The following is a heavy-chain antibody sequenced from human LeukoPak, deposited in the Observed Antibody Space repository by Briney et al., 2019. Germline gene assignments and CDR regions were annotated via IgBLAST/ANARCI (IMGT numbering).Heavy chain of an antibody. V-gene: IGHV3-74*01. J-gene: IGHJ6*04. CDR3: ARDPGYESWSPFWGGMDV. D-gene: IGHD3-16*01. Sequence: PGGSLRLSCAASGFTFSSSWMHWVRQAPGKGLVWVSRITRDGSSTTYADSVKGRFTTSRDNATNTLYLQMDSLRDDDTAVYYCARDPGYESWSPFWGGMDVWGNGTTVIVSS. CDR1: GFTFSSSW. CDR2: ITRDGSST.